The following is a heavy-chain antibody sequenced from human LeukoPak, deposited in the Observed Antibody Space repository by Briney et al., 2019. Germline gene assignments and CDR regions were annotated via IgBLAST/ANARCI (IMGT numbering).Heavy chain of an antibody. CDR3: ARCSVIATRRVDDAFDI. CDR2: IIPIFGTA. J-gene: IGHJ3*02. D-gene: IGHD6-6*01. Sequence: SVKVSCKASGGTFSSYAISWVRQAPGQGLEWMGGIIPIFGTANYAQKFQGRVTITTDESTSTAYMELSSLRSEDTAVYYCARCSVIATRRVDDAFDIWGQGTMVTVSS. CDR1: GGTFSSYA. V-gene: IGHV1-69*05.